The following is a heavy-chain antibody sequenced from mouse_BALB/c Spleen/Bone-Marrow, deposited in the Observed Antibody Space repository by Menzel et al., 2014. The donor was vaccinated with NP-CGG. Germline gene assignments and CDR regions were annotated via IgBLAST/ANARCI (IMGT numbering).Heavy chain of an antibody. CDR2: IYPGDGDT. J-gene: IGHJ2*01. CDR3: ARSRGYYVDY. Sequence: VQLQQSGAELVRPGSSVKISCKASGYAFSSYWMNWVKQRPGQGLEWIGQIYPGDGDTNYNGKFKGKATLTADKSSSTAYMQLSSLTSEDSAVYFCARSRGYYVDYWGQGTTHTVSS. CDR1: GYAFSSYW. V-gene: IGHV1-80*01.